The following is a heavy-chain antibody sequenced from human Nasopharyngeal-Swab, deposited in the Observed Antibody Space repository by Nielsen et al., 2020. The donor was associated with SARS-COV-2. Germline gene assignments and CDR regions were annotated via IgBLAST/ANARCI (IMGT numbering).Heavy chain of an antibody. J-gene: IGHJ6*02. V-gene: IGHV4-59*13. CDR1: GGSIRSYY. CDR2: VDSSGST. Sequence: SKTLSLTFTVSGGSIRSYYWSWIRQPPGKGLGWIGCVDSSGSTNYKPSLKSRVTISVDTTKNQFSLNLSSVTAADTAVYYCGRGACSITTCYENVDVWGQGTTVTVSS. D-gene: IGHD2-2*01. CDR3: GRGACSITTCYENVDV.